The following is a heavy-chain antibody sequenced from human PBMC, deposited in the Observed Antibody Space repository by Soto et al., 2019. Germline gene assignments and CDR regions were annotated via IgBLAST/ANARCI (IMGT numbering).Heavy chain of an antibody. CDR3: SRGTAAAASFY. CDR1: GGSFSDYS. Sequence: QVQLRQWGAGLLKPSETLSLTCAVYGGSFSDYSSTWIRQFPGKGLEWIGEINRSGSTTYNPSLKSRVTISLDASKNLFSLKLSSVTAADTAVYYCSRGTAAAASFYWGQGTLATVSS. CDR2: INRSGST. D-gene: IGHD6-13*01. J-gene: IGHJ4*02. V-gene: IGHV4-34*01.